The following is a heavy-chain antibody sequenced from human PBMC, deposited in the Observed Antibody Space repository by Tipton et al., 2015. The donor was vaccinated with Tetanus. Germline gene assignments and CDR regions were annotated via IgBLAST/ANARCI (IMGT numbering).Heavy chain of an antibody. D-gene: IGHD1-26*01. V-gene: IGHV1-18*01. CDR1: GYTFSTHG. CDR3: ARDGGSYYTDC. CDR2: TTTYTAKR. Sequence: QSGAEVKKPGASVRVSCKASGYTFSTHGISWVRQAPGQGLEWMGWTTTYTAKRVYAQKFQDRLTMTTDMSTNTAYMELRSLRSDDTAVYYCARDGGSYYTDCWGQGTLVTVSS. J-gene: IGHJ4*02.